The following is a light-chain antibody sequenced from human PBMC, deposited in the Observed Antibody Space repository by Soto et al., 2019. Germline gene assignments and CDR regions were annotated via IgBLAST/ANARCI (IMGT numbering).Light chain of an antibody. Sequence: DIVMTQTPLSLSVTPGQPASISCRSSQSLLHSDGKTYFYWYLQRPGQPPRLLIYEVSNRFSGVPDRFSGSGSGTDFTLKISRVETDDVGLYFCMQTKQLPVSFGIGTKVEIK. V-gene: IGKV2D-29*01. CDR2: EVS. CDR3: MQTKQLPVS. J-gene: IGKJ1*01. CDR1: QSLLHSDGKTY.